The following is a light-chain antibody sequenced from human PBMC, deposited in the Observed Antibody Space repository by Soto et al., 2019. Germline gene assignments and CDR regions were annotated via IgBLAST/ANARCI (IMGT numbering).Light chain of an antibody. CDR3: QDYGSSPQT. CDR2: AAS. V-gene: IGKV3-20*01. Sequence: DIVLTQSPGTLSLSPGERATLSCRASQRISSNYLGWYQQKPGQAPRPLIYAASSRATGIPDRFSGSGSGTDFTLTISRLEPEDFAVYYCQDYGSSPQTFGQGTKVDIK. J-gene: IGKJ1*01. CDR1: QRISSNY.